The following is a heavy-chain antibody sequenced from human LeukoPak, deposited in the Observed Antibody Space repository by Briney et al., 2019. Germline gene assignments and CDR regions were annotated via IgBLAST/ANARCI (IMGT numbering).Heavy chain of an antibody. CDR2: ISYDGSNK. J-gene: IGHJ4*02. Sequence: GGSLRLSCAASGFTFSTFAMIWVRQPPGKGLEWVAVISYDGSNKYYADSVKGRFTISRDNSKNTLYLQMNSLRAEDTAVYCCARDAPHLYCSGGSCYLDYWGQGTLVTVSS. CDR3: ARDAPHLYCSGGSCYLDY. CDR1: GFTFSTFA. V-gene: IGHV3-30*04. D-gene: IGHD2-15*01.